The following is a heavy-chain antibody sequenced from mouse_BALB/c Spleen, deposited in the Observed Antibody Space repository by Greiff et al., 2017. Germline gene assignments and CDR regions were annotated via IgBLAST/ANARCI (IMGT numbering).Heavy chain of an antibody. J-gene: IGHJ4*01. CDR1: GFAFSSYD. CDR2: ISSGGGST. Sequence: EVMLVESGGGLVKPGGSLKLSCAASGFAFSSYDMSWVRQTPEKRLEWVAYISSGGGSTYYPDTVKGRFTISRDNAKNTLYLQMSSLKSEDTAMYYCARHGRYYYGSSSLCAMDYWGQGTSVTVSS. D-gene: IGHD1-1*01. V-gene: IGHV5-12-1*01. CDR3: ARHGRYYYGSSSLCAMDY.